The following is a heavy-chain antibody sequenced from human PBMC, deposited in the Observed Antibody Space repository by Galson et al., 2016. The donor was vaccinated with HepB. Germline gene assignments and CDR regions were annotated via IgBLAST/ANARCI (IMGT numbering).Heavy chain of an antibody. V-gene: IGHV3-33*01. Sequence: SLRLSCAASGFTFSSFAMHRVRQAPGKGLEWVALIRSDGSNEYYADSVKGRFIISRDNSKNTVYLQMNSLSAEDTAVYYCARDSRQTGEGAFNLWGQGTMVTVSS. D-gene: IGHD7-27*01. CDR2: IRSDGSNE. CDR1: GFTFSSFA. J-gene: IGHJ3*01. CDR3: ARDSRQTGEGAFNL.